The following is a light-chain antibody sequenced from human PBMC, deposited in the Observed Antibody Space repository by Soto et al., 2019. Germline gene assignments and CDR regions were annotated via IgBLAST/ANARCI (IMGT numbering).Light chain of an antibody. CDR3: LQDHNYPLT. CDR1: QDIRSD. V-gene: IGKV1-6*01. Sequence: AIQMTQFPSSLSASVGDRVTITCRASQDIRSDLGWYQQRPGKAPKLLIYAASSLQSGVPSRLSGSGSGTDFTLTISSLQPEDFATYYCLQDHNYPLTFGGGTEVEIK. CDR2: AAS. J-gene: IGKJ4*01.